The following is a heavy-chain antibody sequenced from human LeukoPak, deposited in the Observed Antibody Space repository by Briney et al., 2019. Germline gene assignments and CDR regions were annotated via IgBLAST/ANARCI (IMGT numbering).Heavy chain of an antibody. CDR2: ISYDGSNK. D-gene: IGHD2-21*02. Sequence: PGGSLRLSCAASGFSFKDYNMHWARQAPGKGLEWVAVISYDGSNKYYADSVKGRFTISRDNSKNTLYLQMNSLRAEDTAVYYCARGGYVVVTATVDYWGQGTLVTVSS. V-gene: IGHV3-30*03. CDR1: GFSFKDYN. J-gene: IGHJ4*02. CDR3: ARGGYVVVTATVDY.